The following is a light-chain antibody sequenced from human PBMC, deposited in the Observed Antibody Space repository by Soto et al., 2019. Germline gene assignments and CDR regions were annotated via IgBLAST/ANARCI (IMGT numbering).Light chain of an antibody. V-gene: IGLV2-14*01. J-gene: IGLJ2*01. CDR1: SSDVGGYNY. CDR2: DVS. CDR3: SSYTSSSTLDVV. Sequence: QSALTQPASVSGSPGQSITISCTGTSSDVGGYNYVSWYQQHPGKAPKLMIYDVSNRPSGVSNRFSGSKSGNTASLTISGLQAEDEADHYCSSYTSSSTLDVVFGGWPKLTVL.